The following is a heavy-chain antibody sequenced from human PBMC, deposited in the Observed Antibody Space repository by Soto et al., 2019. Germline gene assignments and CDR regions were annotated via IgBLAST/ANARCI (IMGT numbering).Heavy chain of an antibody. CDR1: GFTFSSYS. CDR3: ARKGVAFDY. J-gene: IGHJ4*02. V-gene: IGHV3-48*02. CDR2: ISTTSSSI. D-gene: IGHD3-3*01. Sequence: GGSLRLSCAASGFTFSSYSMNWVRQAPGKGLEWISYISTTSSSIYYADSVKGRFTISRDNAKNSLFLQMNSLRDEDTAVYYCARKGVAFDYWGQGTLVTVSS.